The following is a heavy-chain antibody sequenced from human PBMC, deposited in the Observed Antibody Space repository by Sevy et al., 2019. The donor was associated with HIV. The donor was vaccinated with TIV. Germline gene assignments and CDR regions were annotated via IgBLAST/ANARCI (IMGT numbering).Heavy chain of an antibody. CDR2: ISGFGNT. CDR1: GFTFNTHV. D-gene: IGHD3-22*01. J-gene: IGHJ3*01. V-gene: IGHV3-23*01. CDR3: AKVLNPALESMMEVTVRSLKGFDV. Sequence: GGSLRLSCAASGFTFNTHVMNWVRQAPGKGLEWVSSISGFGNTYYADSVRGRFTISRDNATNTLYLQMNSLGADDTAVYYCAKVLNPALESMMEVTVRSLKGFDVWGQGTMVTVSS.